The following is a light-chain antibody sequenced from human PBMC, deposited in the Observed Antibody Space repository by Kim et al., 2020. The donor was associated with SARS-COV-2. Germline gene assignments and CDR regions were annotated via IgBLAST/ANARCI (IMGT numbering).Light chain of an antibody. CDR2: AAS. V-gene: IGKV1D-16*01. CDR1: QDINIW. CDR3: QQYVSYPNT. Sequence: ASVGERVTITCRASQDINIWLAWYQQRPVKAPKSLIYAASNLQTGVPGRFSGSGSGTEFTLTIRSLQPEDFATYYCQQYVSYPNTFGQGTRLEIK. J-gene: IGKJ5*01.